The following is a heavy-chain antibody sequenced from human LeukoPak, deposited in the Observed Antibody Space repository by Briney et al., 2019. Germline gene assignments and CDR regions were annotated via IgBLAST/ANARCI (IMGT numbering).Heavy chain of an antibody. CDR1: GFIFSSYD. CDR2: IGTAGDT. V-gene: IGHV3-13*01. J-gene: IGHJ3*02. Sequence: GGSLRLSCAASGFIFSSYDMHWVRQATGKGLEWVSAIGTAGDTYYPGSVKGRFTISRENAKNSLYLQMNSLRAGDTAVYYCARALHDYGDYIGAFDIWGQGTMVTVSS. D-gene: IGHD4-17*01. CDR3: ARALHDYGDYIGAFDI.